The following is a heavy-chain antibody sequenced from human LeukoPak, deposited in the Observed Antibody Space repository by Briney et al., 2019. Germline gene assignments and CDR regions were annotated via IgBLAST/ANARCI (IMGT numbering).Heavy chain of an antibody. J-gene: IGHJ4*02. V-gene: IGHV1-18*04. CDR2: TSYNGNT. D-gene: IGHD6-19*01. CDR1: GYTFSNCG. Sequence: ASVKVSCKASGYTFSNCGISWVRRAPGLGLGWMGWTSYNGNTNYAQKFPDRVTMTTATSTTTAYMELRSLESDDTAVYYCAKHSGSCWPALRYWGQGTLVTVSS. CDR3: AKHSGSCWPALRY.